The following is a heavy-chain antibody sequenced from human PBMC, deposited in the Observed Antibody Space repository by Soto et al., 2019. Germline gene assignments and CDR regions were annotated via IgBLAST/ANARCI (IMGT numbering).Heavy chain of an antibody. D-gene: IGHD5-12*01. Sequence: SETLSLTCAVYGGSFSGYYWSWIRQPPGKGLEWIGEINHSGSTNYNPSLKSRVTISVDTSKNQFSLKLSSVTAADTAVYYCGSSVDIVATIPSTGYYGMDVWGQATTVTGSS. J-gene: IGHJ6*02. V-gene: IGHV4-34*01. CDR3: GSSVDIVATIPSTGYYGMDV. CDR2: INHSGST. CDR1: GGSFSGYY.